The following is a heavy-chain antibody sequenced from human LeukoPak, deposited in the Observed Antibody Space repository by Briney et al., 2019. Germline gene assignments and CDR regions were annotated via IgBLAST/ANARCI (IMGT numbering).Heavy chain of an antibody. D-gene: IGHD6-19*01. Sequence: SGGSLRLSCAASGFTFSSYWMSWVRQAPGKGLEWVAVIGNRGAAKYYADFVRGRFIISRDNSQNTVDLQMNSLRDEDTAVYYCARFETVAVKPLDYWGQGTLVSVSS. V-gene: IGHV3-33*08. CDR3: ARFETVAVKPLDY. CDR1: GFTFSSYW. CDR2: IGNRGAAK. J-gene: IGHJ4*02.